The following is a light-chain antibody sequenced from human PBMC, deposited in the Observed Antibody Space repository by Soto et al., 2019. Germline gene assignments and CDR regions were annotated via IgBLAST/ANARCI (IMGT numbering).Light chain of an antibody. CDR2: GAS. J-gene: IGKJ2*02. CDR3: QQYNTWRT. Sequence: EIVMTQSPATLSVSPGERATLSCRASQSVSSNLAWYQQKPGHAPRLLIYGASTRATGIPARFSGSGSGTAFTLTISSLQSEDFSVYYCQQYNTWRTFGQGTKLEIK. CDR1: QSVSSN. V-gene: IGKV3-15*01.